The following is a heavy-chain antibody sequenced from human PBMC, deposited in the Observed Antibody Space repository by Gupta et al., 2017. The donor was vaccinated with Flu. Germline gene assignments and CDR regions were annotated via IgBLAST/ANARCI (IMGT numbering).Heavy chain of an antibody. CDR2: FNPDGSST. CDR3: ATVTSGC. V-gene: IGHV3-74*03. CDR1: GFTFSLST. D-gene: IGHD4-17*01. J-gene: IGHJ4*02. Sequence: QLVESGGGLVPPGGSLILSCAASGFTFSLSTFQCVRHAPGKGLVWCSRFNPDGSSTTNAEDVKCRFTIPRDSAKNTLYLQMNSLGDDDTAVYYYATVTSGCWGQGTLVTVSS.